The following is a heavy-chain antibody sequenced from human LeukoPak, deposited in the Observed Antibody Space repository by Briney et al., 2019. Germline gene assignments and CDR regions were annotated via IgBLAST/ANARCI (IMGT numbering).Heavy chain of an antibody. D-gene: IGHD2-2*01. Sequence: SETLSLTCTVSAGSVSSGSYYWSWLRQPPGKGLEWVGYIYYSGSTHYNPSLKSRVTISVDTSKNQFSLKLSSVTAADTAVYYCARTIGDIVVVPAGYYFDYWGQGTLVTVSS. CDR1: AGSVSSGSYY. J-gene: IGHJ4*02. V-gene: IGHV4-61*01. CDR3: ARTIGDIVVVPAGYYFDY. CDR2: IYYSGST.